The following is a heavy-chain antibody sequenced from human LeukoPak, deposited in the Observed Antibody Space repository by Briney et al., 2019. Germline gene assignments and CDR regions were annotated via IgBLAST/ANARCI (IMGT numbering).Heavy chain of an antibody. CDR2: IYYSGST. Sequence: SETLSLTCTVSGGSISSGGYYWSWIRPHPGKGLEWIGYIYYSGSTYYNPSLKSRVTISVDTSKNQFSLKLSSVTAADTAVYYCASRKVDSSGYEQFDYWGQGTLVTVSS. J-gene: IGHJ4*02. CDR1: GGSISSGGYY. CDR3: ASRKVDSSGYEQFDY. D-gene: IGHD3-22*01. V-gene: IGHV4-31*03.